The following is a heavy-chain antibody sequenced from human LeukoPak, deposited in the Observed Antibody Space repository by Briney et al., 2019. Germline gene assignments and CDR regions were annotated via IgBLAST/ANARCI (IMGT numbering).Heavy chain of an antibody. Sequence: PSETLSLTCTVSGGSISSYYWSWIRQPPGKGLEWIGYIYYSGSTNYNPSLKSRVTISVDTSKNQFSLKLSSVTAADTAVYYCARVPYCGGDCYKFYFDYWGQGTLVTVSS. D-gene: IGHD2-21*01. J-gene: IGHJ4*02. CDR2: IYYSGST. CDR1: GGSISSYY. CDR3: ARVPYCGGDCYKFYFDY. V-gene: IGHV4-59*01.